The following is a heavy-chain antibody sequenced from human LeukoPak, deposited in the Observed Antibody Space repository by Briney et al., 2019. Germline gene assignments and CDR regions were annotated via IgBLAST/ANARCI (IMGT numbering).Heavy chain of an antibody. CDR1: VYTFTNYY. CDR3: ARGPHKRTYDRDNWFDP. D-gene: IGHD3-3*01. CDR2: VNPSGGST. J-gene: IGHJ5*02. V-gene: IGHV1-46*01. Sequence: ASVKVSCKVSVYTFTNYYMCWVRQAPGQGLEWMGLVNPSGGSTNYAQKFQGRVTMTRDMSTSTVYMELSSLRSEDTAVYYCARGPHKRTYDRDNWFDPWDQGTLVTVSS.